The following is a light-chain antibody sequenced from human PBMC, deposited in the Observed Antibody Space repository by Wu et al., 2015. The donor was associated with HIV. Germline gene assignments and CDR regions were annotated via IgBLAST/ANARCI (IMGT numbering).Light chain of an antibody. CDR2: ETS. J-gene: IGKJ5*01. CDR3: QQLNSYPLT. Sequence: EIVLTQSPDTLSASVGQRVTLSCRASQSVSSAYVAWYQHKPGQAPRLLISETSTRAAGVPDRFGGSGSATDFTLTIGRLESEDVATYYCQQLNSYPLTFGQGTRLEIK. CDR1: QSVSSAY. V-gene: IGKV3D-20*02.